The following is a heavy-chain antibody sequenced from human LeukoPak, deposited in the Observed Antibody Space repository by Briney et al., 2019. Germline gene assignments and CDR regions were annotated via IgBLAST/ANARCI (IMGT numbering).Heavy chain of an antibody. D-gene: IGHD1-7*01. CDR2: ISWRSSDI. V-gene: IGHV3-21*01. CDR3: ARDGGFWNYLGNYMDV. CDR1: GFTPSSYN. Sequence: GGSLRLSCVASGFTPSSYNMKWVRQAPGKRLEWVSSISWRSSDIEYADSVKGRFTISRDIDKKSLYLQMNSLRVEDTAVYYCARDGGFWNYLGNYMDVWGKGTTVTVSS. J-gene: IGHJ6*03.